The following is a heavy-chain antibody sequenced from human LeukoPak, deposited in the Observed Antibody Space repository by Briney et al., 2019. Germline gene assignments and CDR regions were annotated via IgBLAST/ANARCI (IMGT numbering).Heavy chain of an antibody. CDR3: ARYGGSDY. J-gene: IGHJ4*02. Sequence: SETLSLTCAVYGGSFSGYYWSWIRQPPGKGLEWIGEINHSGSTNYNPSLKSRVTISVDTSKNQFSLKLSSVNAADTAVYYCARYGGSDYWGQGTLVTVSS. CDR1: GGSFSGYY. D-gene: IGHD4/OR15-4a*01. CDR2: INHSGST. V-gene: IGHV4-34*01.